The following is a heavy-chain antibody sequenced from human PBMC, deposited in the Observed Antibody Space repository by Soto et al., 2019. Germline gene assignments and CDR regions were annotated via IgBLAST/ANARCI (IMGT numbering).Heavy chain of an antibody. V-gene: IGHV6-1*01. CDR3: ARGVAGSGFDL. J-gene: IGHJ4*02. CDR2: TYCRSNWRH. CDR1: EDSVSSNTAA. D-gene: IGHD6-19*01. Sequence: QVHLQQSGPGLVKPSQTLSLTCAISEDSVSSNTAAWNWIRSSPSRGLEWLGRTYCRSNWRHDYAVSVKSRITVNPDTSKNHFSLQLNSVTPDDTAVYYCARGVAGSGFDLWGQGTLVTVSS.